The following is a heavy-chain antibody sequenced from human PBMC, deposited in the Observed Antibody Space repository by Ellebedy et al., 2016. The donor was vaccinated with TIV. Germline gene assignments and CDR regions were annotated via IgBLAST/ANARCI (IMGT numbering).Heavy chain of an antibody. CDR2: ITASSSHM. J-gene: IGHJ4*02. D-gene: IGHD6-13*01. V-gene: IGHV3-21*01. Sequence: PGGSLRLSCSGSGFIFSNYSMNLVRQAPGKGLEWVASITASSSHMFYAYSVKGRFTISRDNAKNSLYLQMDSLRAEDTAVYYCSRGIAAVMYWGQGTLVTVS. CDR3: SRGIAAVMY. CDR1: GFIFSNYS.